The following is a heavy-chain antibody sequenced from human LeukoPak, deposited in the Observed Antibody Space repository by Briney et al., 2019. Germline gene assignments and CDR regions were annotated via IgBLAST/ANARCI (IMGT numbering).Heavy chain of an antibody. V-gene: IGHV1-69*05. J-gene: IGHJ4*02. CDR2: IIPIFGIA. CDR1: GGTFSSYA. CDR3: ARVYVGGYCSSTSCPGPFDY. Sequence: SVKVSCKASGGTFSSYAISWVRQAPGQGLEWMGGIIPIFGIANYAQKFQGRVTITTDESTSTAYMELSSLRSEDTAVYYCARVYVGGYCSSTSCPGPFDYWGQGTLVTVSS. D-gene: IGHD2-2*01.